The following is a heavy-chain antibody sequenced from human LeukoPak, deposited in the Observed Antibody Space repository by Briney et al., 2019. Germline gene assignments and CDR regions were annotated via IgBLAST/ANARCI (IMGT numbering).Heavy chain of an antibody. Sequence: QPGGSLRLSCAASGFTFSSYWMSWVRQAPGKGLEWVANIKQDGSEKYYVDSVKGRFTISRDNAKNSLYLQMNSLRAEDTAVYYCARGGGTYYDILTGLPYYYYGMDVWGQGTTVTVSS. CDR2: IKQDGSEK. D-gene: IGHD3-9*01. J-gene: IGHJ6*02. CDR3: ARGGGTYYDILTGLPYYYYGMDV. CDR1: GFTFSSYW. V-gene: IGHV3-7*01.